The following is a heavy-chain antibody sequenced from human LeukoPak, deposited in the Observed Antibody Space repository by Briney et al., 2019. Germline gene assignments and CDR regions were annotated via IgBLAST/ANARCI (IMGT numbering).Heavy chain of an antibody. CDR2: IIPMLSIT. J-gene: IGHJ4*02. CDR3: AREKRSYGWGFFDF. CDR1: GDTFRNYL. V-gene: IGHV1-69*04. D-gene: IGHD3-16*02. Sequence: GASVKVSCMVSGDTFRNYLIGWVRQAPGQGLEWMGRIIPMLSITKYEQNFQGRVTITADKSTTTIYLELSSLRSEDTAVYFCAREKRSYGWGFFDFWGQGTLVTVSS.